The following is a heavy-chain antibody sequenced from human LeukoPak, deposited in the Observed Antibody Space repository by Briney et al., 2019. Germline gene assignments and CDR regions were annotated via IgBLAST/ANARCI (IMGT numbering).Heavy chain of an antibody. J-gene: IGHJ5*02. V-gene: IGHV3-74*01. D-gene: IGHD5-12*01. CDR1: GFPFSGYW. Sequence: SGGSLRLSCAASGFPFSGYWMHWVRQAPGKGLVWVSRIDDDGAGTTYADSVKGRFTISRDNAKNTLYLQMNSLRVEDTAVYCCARSASGYDAWGQGTLVTVSS. CDR3: ARSASGYDA. CDR2: IDDDGAGT.